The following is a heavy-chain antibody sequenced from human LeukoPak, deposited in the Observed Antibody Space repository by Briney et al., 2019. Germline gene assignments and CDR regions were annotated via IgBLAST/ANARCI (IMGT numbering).Heavy chain of an antibody. J-gene: IGHJ4*02. CDR2: INHSGST. CDR3: ARIPRDVRGVDY. V-gene: IGHV4-34*01. CDR1: GGSFSGYY. Sequence: SETLSLTCAVYGGSFSGYYWSWIRQPPGKGLEWIGEINHSGSTNYNPSLKSRVTISVATSKNQFSLQLSSVTAAYTAVYYCARIPRDVRGVDYWGQGTLVTVSS. D-gene: IGHD3-10*02.